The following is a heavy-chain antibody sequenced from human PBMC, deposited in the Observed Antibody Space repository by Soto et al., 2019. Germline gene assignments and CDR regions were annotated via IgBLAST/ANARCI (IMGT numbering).Heavy chain of an antibody. CDR2: ISGSGDST. CDR1: GFMFSSYA. J-gene: IGHJ5*02. CDR3: AKTFFSGSGSYRGWFDP. Sequence: GGSLRLSCAASGFMFSSYAMTWVRQAPGKGLEWVSVISGSGDSTYYADSVKGRLTISRDGSKDTLYLQMNSLRADDTAVYYCAKTFFSGSGSYRGWFDPWGQGTQVTVSS. V-gene: IGHV3-23*01. D-gene: IGHD3-10*01.